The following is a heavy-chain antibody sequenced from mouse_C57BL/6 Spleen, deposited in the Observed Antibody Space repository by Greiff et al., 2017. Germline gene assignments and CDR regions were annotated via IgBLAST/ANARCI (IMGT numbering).Heavy chain of an antibody. J-gene: IGHJ4*01. Sequence: QVQLQQSGPGLVQPSQSLSITCTVSGFSLTSYGVHWVRQPPGKGLEWLGVIWSGGSTGYNAAFISRLSISKDNSKSQVFFKMNSLQADDTAIYYCAKGDGLRGAMDYWGQGTSVTVSS. CDR2: IWSGGST. CDR1: GFSLTSYG. V-gene: IGHV2-4*01. D-gene: IGHD2-4*01. CDR3: AKGDGLRGAMDY.